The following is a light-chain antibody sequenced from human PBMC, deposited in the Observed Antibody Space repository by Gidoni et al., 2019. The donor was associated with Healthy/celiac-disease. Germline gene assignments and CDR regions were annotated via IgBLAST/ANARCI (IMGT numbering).Light chain of an antibody. CDR2: AAS. V-gene: IGKV1-39*01. Sequence: DIQLTQSPSSLSASVGDRVTITCRASQSISSYLNWYQQKPGKAPTLLIYAASSLQSGVPSRFSGSGSGTDFTLTISSLQPEDFATYYCQQSYSTLWTFGQGTKVEIK. CDR1: QSISSY. CDR3: QQSYSTLWT. J-gene: IGKJ1*01.